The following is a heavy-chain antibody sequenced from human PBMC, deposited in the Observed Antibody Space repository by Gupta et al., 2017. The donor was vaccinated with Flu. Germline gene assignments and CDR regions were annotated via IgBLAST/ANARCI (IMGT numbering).Heavy chain of an antibody. CDR1: FTDYY. D-gene: IGHD2-8*01. CDR3: ERDDVGVPNLRQI. J-gene: IGHJ3*02. V-gene: IGHV1-2*02. Sequence: FTDYYMHWARQAPGQGLEWMGWINPNSGGTNYAQKFQGRVTMTRDTSITTAYMELSGLIYDDTALYYCERDDVGVPNLRQIWGQGTMVTVSA. CDR2: INPNSGGT.